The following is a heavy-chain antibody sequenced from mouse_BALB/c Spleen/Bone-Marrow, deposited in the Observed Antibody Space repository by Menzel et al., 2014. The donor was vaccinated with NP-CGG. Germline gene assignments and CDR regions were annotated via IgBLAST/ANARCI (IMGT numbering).Heavy chain of an antibody. J-gene: IGHJ1*01. CDR1: GYTFTSYW. V-gene: IGHV1-7*01. Sequence: QVQLQQSGAELAKPGASVKMSCKASGYTFTSYWMHWVKQRPGQGLEWIGYINPSTGYTEYNQKFKDKATLTADKSSSTAYMQLSSLTSEGSAVYYCARDWYFDVWGAGTTVTVSS. CDR2: INPSTGYT. CDR3: ARDWYFDV.